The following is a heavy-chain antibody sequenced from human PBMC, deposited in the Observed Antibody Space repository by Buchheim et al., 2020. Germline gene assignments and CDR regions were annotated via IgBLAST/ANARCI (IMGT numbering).Heavy chain of an antibody. Sequence: QVQLVESGGGVVQPGRSLRLSCAASGFTFSSYGMHWVRQAPGKGLEWVAVIWYDGSNKYYADSVKGRFTISRDNSKNTLYLQMNSLRAEDTAVYYCARDLNDAQDYYDSSVPDYWGQGTL. V-gene: IGHV3-33*01. J-gene: IGHJ4*02. CDR3: ARDLNDAQDYYDSSVPDY. D-gene: IGHD3-22*01. CDR2: IWYDGSNK. CDR1: GFTFSSYG.